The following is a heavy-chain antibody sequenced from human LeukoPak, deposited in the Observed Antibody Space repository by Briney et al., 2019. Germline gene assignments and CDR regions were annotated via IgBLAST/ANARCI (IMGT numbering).Heavy chain of an antibody. Sequence: NPSETLSLTCTVSGGSISSYYWSWIRQPPGKGLEWIGYIYYSGSTNYNPSLKSRVTISVDTSKNQFSLKLSSVTAADTAVYYCARGNCSSTSCPYYYYGMDVWGQGTTVTVSS. CDR3: ARGNCSSTSCPYYYYGMDV. D-gene: IGHD2-2*01. CDR1: GGSISSYY. J-gene: IGHJ6*02. V-gene: IGHV4-59*01. CDR2: IYYSGST.